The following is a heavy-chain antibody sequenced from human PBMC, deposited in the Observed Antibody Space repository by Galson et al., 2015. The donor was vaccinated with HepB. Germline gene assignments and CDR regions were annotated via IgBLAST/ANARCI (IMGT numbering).Heavy chain of an antibody. CDR1: GFTFSTYI. Sequence: SLRLSCAASGFTFSTYIMNWVRQAPGKGLEWLSYISTTSSPIYYAASVKGRFTVSRDNAKNSLYLQMNNLRDEDTAVYYCAREFTWNGNGFDVWGQGITVTVSS. J-gene: IGHJ6*02. CDR3: AREFTWNGNGFDV. CDR2: ISTTSSPI. V-gene: IGHV3-48*02. D-gene: IGHD3-3*01.